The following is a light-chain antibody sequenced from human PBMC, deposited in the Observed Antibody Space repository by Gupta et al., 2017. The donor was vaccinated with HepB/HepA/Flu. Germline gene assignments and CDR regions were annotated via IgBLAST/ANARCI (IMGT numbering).Light chain of an antibody. V-gene: IGKV1-8*01. CDR2: AAS. Sequence: AIRMTQSPSSFSASTGDRVTITCRASQGISSYLAWYQQKPGKAPKLLIYAASTVQSGVPSRFSGSGSGTXFTLTIXCRQSEDFATYYCQQEDSSPITFGXGTKVDIK. J-gene: IGKJ3*01. CDR3: QQEDSSPIT. CDR1: QGISSY.